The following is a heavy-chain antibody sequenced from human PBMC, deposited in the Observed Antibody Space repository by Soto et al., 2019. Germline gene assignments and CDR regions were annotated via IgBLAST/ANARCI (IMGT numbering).Heavy chain of an antibody. J-gene: IGHJ4*02. CDR3: ERCAFGDYVPPLDQ. Sequence: QVHLMQSGAEVKSPGSSVRVSCKASGSTFSSYGVSWVRQAPGQGLEFMGWISVYNGHTHYAQQFQGRVTMTPDTSTSAAYMELRSLRSADTAVYFCERCAFGDYVPPLDQWGPGTLVTVSA. V-gene: IGHV1-18*01. D-gene: IGHD4-17*01. CDR1: GSTFSSYG. CDR2: ISVYNGHT.